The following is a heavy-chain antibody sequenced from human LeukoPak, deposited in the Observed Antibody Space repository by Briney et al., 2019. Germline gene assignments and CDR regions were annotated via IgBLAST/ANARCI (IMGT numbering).Heavy chain of an antibody. CDR3: ARDGYYDSSGYGY. Sequence: PSETLSLTCTVSGGSISSYYWSWIRQPPGEGLEWIGYIYYSGSTNYNPSLQSRVTISVDTSKNQFSLKLSSVTAADTAVYYCARDGYYDSSGYGYWGQGTLVTVSS. CDR2: IYYSGST. D-gene: IGHD3-22*01. V-gene: IGHV4-59*01. J-gene: IGHJ4*02. CDR1: GGSISSYY.